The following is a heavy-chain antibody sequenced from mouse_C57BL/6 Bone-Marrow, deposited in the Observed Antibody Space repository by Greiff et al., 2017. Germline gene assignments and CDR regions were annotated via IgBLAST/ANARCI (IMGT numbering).Heavy chain of an antibody. CDR3: ARRWDAMDY. D-gene: IGHD2-3*01. CDR1: GYTFTSYW. V-gene: IGHV1-69*01. Sequence: QVQLQQPGAELVMPGASVKLSCKASGYTFTSYWMHWVKQRPGQGLEWIGEIAPSDSYTNYNQKFKGKSTLTVDKSSSTAYMQLSSLTSEDSAVYYCARRWDAMDYWGQGTSVTVSS. CDR2: IAPSDSYT. J-gene: IGHJ4*01.